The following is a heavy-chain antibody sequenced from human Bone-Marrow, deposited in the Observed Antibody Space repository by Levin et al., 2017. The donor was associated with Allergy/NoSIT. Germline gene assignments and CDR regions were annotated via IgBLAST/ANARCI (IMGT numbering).Heavy chain of an antibody. CDR1: GFSFESYA. D-gene: IGHD3-9*01. CDR3: ARDISHNFDWLSRLLD. Sequence: SLRLSCAASGFSFESYAMHWVRQAPGKGLEWFSFIFSFFLPSSSSSSFKGRFTVSRDNSESTLFLHMNNLTTEDTAVYYCARDISHNFDWLSRLLDWGQGTLATVSS. J-gene: IGHJ4*02. CDR2: IFSFFLPS. V-gene: IGHV3-30*04.